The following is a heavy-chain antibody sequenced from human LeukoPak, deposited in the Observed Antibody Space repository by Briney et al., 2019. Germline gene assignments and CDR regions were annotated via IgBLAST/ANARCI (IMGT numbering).Heavy chain of an antibody. V-gene: IGHV4-59*01. J-gene: IGHJ5*02. Sequence: SETLSLTCTVSGGSISSYYWSWIRQPPGKGLEWIGYIYYSGSTNCNPSLKSRVTISVDTSKNQFSLKLSSVTAADTAVYYCARDQQLVRGFDPWGQGTLVTVSS. CDR1: GGSISSYY. D-gene: IGHD6-6*01. CDR3: ARDQQLVRGFDP. CDR2: IYYSGST.